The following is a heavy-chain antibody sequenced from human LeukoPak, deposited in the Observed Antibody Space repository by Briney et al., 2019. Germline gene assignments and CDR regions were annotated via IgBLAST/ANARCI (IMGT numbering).Heavy chain of an antibody. CDR2: INPSGGST. V-gene: IGHV1-46*01. D-gene: IGHD1-1*01. J-gene: IGHJ4*02. CDR1: GGTFSSYA. Sequence: ASVKVSCKASGGTFSSYAISWVRQAPGQGLEWMGIINPSGGSTSYAQKFQGRVTMTRDMSTSTVYMELSSLRSEDTAVYYCARRAPGKLAADYWGQGTLVTVSS. CDR3: ARRAPGKLAADY.